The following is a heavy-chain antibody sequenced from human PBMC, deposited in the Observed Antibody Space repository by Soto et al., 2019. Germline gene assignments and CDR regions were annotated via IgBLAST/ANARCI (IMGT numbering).Heavy chain of an antibody. D-gene: IGHD3-16*01. Sequence: KPSETLSLTCAVSGVSITTNGYSWSWIRQPPGKGLEWIGYIYPSGTIFYNPSLNSRVTISADTSNNQFSLKLTSVTAADTAVYFCATYPAFAKSYFDYWGRGTLVTVSS. CDR3: ATYPAFAKSYFDY. CDR1: GVSITTNGYS. V-gene: IGHV4-30-2*01. CDR2: IYPSGTI. J-gene: IGHJ4*02.